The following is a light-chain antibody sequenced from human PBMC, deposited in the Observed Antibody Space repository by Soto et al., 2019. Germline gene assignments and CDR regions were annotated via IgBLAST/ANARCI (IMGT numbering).Light chain of an antibody. CDR2: DAS. CDR1: QDISNY. V-gene: IGKV1-33*01. Sequence: DIPMTKSPCSLYASVGDRVTITCQASQDISNYLNWYQQKPGKAPKLLIYDASNLETGVPSRFSGSGSGTDFTFTISSLQPEDIATYYCQQYDNLSWTFGQGTKVEIK. J-gene: IGKJ1*01. CDR3: QQYDNLSWT.